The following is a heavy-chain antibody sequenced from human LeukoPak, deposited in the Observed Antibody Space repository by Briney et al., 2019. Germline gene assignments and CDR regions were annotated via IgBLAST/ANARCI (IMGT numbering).Heavy chain of an antibody. CDR3: AKANYYDSSGYRDDAFDI. CDR1: GFTFSSYA. J-gene: IGHJ3*02. Sequence: PGGSLRLSCAASGFTFSSYAMSWVRQAPGKGLEWVSAISGSGGSTYYADSVKGRFTISRDNSKNTLYLQMNSLRAEDTAVYYCAKANYYDSSGYRDDAFDIWGQGTMVTVSS. D-gene: IGHD3-22*01. V-gene: IGHV3-23*01. CDR2: ISGSGGST.